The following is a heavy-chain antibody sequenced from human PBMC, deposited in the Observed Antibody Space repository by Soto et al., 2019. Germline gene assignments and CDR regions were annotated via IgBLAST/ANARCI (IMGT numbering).Heavy chain of an antibody. CDR2: IYYSGTT. Sequence: SETLSLTCVVSGYSISSSNWWGWIRQPPGKGLEWIGYIYYSGTTYYNPSLKSRVTMSVDTPKNQFSLKLTSVTAVDTAVYYCARREIQGPIDYWGQGTLVTVSS. CDR1: GYSISSSNW. D-gene: IGHD1-26*01. J-gene: IGHJ4*02. CDR3: ARREIQGPIDY. V-gene: IGHV4-28*01.